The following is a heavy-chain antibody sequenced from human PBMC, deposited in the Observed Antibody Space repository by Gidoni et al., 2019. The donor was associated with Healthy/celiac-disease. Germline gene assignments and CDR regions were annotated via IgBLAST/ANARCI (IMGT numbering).Heavy chain of an antibody. D-gene: IGHD2-2*01. V-gene: IGHV4-39*01. J-gene: IGHJ5*02. Sequence: QLQLQASGPGLVKPSETLSLTCTVSGGSISTSSYYWGWISQPPGKGLEWIGSIYYSGSTYHNPSLKSRVTISVNTSKNQFSLKLSSVTAADTAVDYGARQEVDWVVPAAMVNWFDPWGQGTLVTVSS. CDR1: GGSISTSSYY. CDR3: ARQEVDWVVPAAMVNWFDP. CDR2: IYYSGST.